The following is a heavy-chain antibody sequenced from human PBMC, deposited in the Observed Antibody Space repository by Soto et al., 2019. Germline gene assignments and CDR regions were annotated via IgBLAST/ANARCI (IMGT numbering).Heavy chain of an antibody. CDR3: AGDGPPDECELPCNHIDY. D-gene: IGHD1-26*01. V-gene: IGHV3-33*01. CDR2: IWYDGSNK. CDR1: GFTFSSYG. Sequence: QVQLVESGGGVVQPGRSLRLSCAASGFTFSSYGMHWVRQAPGKGLEWVAVIWYDGSNKYYADSVKGRFTISRDNSKNPLDLQMNSLRAEDRAVDYCAGDGPPDECELPCNHIDYGGQGTLVTVAS. J-gene: IGHJ4*02.